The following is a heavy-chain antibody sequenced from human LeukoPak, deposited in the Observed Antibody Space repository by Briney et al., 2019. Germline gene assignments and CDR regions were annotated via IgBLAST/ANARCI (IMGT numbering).Heavy chain of an antibody. D-gene: IGHD1-1*01. J-gene: IGHJ6*03. V-gene: IGHV1-8*01. Sequence: ASLKVSCKASGYTFTSHDISWVRQATGQGLEWMGWNNPISGNRDYAQQFQGRVTMTMDTSIGTAYMEVSSLRSDDTAVYYCARAVASTGSKGYSYYTDVWGTATTVTVSS. CDR2: NNPISGNR. CDR1: GYTFTSHD. CDR3: ARAVASTGSKGYSYYTDV.